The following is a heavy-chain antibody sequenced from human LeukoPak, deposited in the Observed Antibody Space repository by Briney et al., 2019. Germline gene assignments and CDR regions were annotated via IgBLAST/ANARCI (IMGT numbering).Heavy chain of an antibody. V-gene: IGHV1-2*02. CDR1: GYTFTGYY. CDR2: INPNSGGT. Sequence: AASVKVSCKASGYTFTGYYMHWVRQAPGQGLEWMGWINPNSGGTNYAQKFQGRVTMTRDTSISTAYMELRSLRSDDTAVYYCARDSIVLMVYAMPNWFDPWGQGTLVTVSS. D-gene: IGHD2-8*01. J-gene: IGHJ5*02. CDR3: ARDSIVLMVYAMPNWFDP.